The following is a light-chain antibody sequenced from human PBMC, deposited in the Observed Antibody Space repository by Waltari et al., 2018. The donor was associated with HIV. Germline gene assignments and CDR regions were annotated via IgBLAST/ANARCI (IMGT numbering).Light chain of an antibody. V-gene: IGLV1-44*01. CDR2: SNS. Sequence: QSVLTQPPSASGTPGQRVTISCSGSNSNIDNNHVEWYQQLPGTAPKLLIFSNSQRPSGVPDRFSGSKSGTSGSLAISGLQSEDEADYYCGAWDDSLHGPLFGGGTKLTVL. CDR3: GAWDDSLHGPL. CDR1: NSNIDNNH. J-gene: IGLJ2*01.